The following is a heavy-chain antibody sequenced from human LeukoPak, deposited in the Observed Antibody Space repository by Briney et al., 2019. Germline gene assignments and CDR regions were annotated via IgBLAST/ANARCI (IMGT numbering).Heavy chain of an antibody. Sequence: PSETLSLTCAVYAGSFSGYYWSWIRQPPGRGLEWIGEINHSGSTNYNPSLKSRVTISVDTSKNQFSLKLSSVTAADTAVYYCARGRRNDYVWGSYRSGYFDYWGQGTLVTVSS. CDR1: AGSFSGYY. CDR2: INHSGST. V-gene: IGHV4-34*01. CDR3: ARGRRNDYVWGSYRSGYFDY. J-gene: IGHJ4*02. D-gene: IGHD3-16*02.